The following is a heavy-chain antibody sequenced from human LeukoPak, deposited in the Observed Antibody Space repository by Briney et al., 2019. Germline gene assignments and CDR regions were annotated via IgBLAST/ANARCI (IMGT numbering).Heavy chain of an antibody. CDR2: IWYDGSNK. V-gene: IGHV3-33*01. CDR3: ARAGICSSTTCYRIDY. CDR1: RFTFNNYG. D-gene: IGHD2-2*01. Sequence: GGSLRLSCAASRFTFNNYGMHWVRQAPGKGLEWVGVIWYDGSNKYYADSVKGRFTISRDNSKNTLSLQMNSLRAEDTAVYYCARAGICSSTTCYRIDYWGQGTLVTVSS. J-gene: IGHJ4*02.